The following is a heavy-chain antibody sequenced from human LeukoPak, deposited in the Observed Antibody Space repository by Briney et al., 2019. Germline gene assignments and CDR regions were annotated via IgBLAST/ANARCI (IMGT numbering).Heavy chain of an antibody. Sequence: SGGSQRLSCAASRFTFSSYGMHWVRQAPGKGLQWVAYIRYDGSNQYYADSAKGRFTISRDNSKNTLYLQMNSLRSEDTAVYYCAKDDSTSWYYFDYWGQGTLVTVSS. V-gene: IGHV3-30*02. CDR3: AKDDSTSWYYFDY. CDR1: RFTFSSYG. D-gene: IGHD6-13*01. CDR2: IRYDGSNQ. J-gene: IGHJ4*02.